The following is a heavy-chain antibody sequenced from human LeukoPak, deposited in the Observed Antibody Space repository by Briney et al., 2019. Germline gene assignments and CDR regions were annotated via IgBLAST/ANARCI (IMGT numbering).Heavy chain of an antibody. D-gene: IGHD2-15*01. Sequence: SSETLSLTCAVYGGSFSGYYWSWIRQPPGKGLEWIGEINHSGSTNYNPSLKSRVTISVDTSKSQFSLKLSSVTAADTAVYYCARADKGYCSGGSCPRFDPWGQGTLVTVSS. V-gene: IGHV4-34*01. J-gene: IGHJ5*02. CDR2: INHSGST. CDR1: GGSFSGYY. CDR3: ARADKGYCSGGSCPRFDP.